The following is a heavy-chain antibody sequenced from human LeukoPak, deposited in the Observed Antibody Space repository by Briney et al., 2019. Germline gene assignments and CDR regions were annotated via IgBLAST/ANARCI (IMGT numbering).Heavy chain of an antibody. Sequence: GGSLRLSCAASGFTFRSYGMNWVRQAPGKGLEWVSYISSSSTTIFYADSVKGRFTISRDNAKNSLYLQMNSLRAEDTAVYYCARDQGLLAVAGFWVSAFDIWGQGTMVTVSS. D-gene: IGHD6-19*01. V-gene: IGHV3-48*04. J-gene: IGHJ3*02. CDR2: ISSSSTTI. CDR3: ARDQGLLAVAGFWVSAFDI. CDR1: GFTFRSYG.